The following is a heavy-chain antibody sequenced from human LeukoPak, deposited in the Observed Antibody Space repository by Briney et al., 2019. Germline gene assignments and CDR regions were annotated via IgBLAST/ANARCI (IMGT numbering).Heavy chain of an antibody. J-gene: IGHJ4*02. Sequence: GGSLRLSCAASGFTVSSNYMSWVCQAPGKGLEWVSVIYSGGSTYYADSVKGRFTISRDNSKNTLYLQMNSLRAEDTAVYYCASRGRWLQFPFDYWGQGTLVTVSS. CDR3: ASRGRWLQFPFDY. CDR2: IYSGGST. D-gene: IGHD5-24*01. CDR1: GFTVSSNY. V-gene: IGHV3-66*01.